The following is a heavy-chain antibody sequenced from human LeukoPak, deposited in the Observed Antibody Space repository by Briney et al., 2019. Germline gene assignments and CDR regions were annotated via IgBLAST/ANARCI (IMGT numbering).Heavy chain of an antibody. CDR3: ARVRGYCSSTSCYGEFDY. J-gene: IGHJ4*02. D-gene: IGHD2-2*03. CDR1: GLTFSRYW. Sequence: GGSLRLSCAASGLTFSRYWMTWFRQAPGKGLEWVSYISSSSSTIYYADSVKGRFTISRDNAKNSLYLQMNSLRAEDTAVYYCARVRGYCSSTSCYGEFDYWGQGTLVTVSS. CDR2: ISSSSSTI. V-gene: IGHV3-48*01.